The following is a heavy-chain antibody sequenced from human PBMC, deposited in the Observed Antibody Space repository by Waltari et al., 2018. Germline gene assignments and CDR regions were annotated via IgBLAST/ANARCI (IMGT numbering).Heavy chain of an antibody. CDR2: IIPILGIA. CDR3: ASGSVAAAGLFDY. V-gene: IGHV1-69*10. D-gene: IGHD6-13*01. CDR1: GGTFSSYA. Sequence: QVQLVQSGAEVKKPGSSVKVSCKASGGTFSSYAISWVRQAPGQGLEWMGGIIPILGIANDAQKFQGRVTITADKSTSTAYMELSSLRSEDTAVYYCASGSVAAAGLFDYWGQGTLVTVSS. J-gene: IGHJ4*02.